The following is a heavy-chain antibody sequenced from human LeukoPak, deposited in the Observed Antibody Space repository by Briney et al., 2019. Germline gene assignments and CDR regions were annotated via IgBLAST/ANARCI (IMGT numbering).Heavy chain of an antibody. CDR1: GGSISSYY. CDR2: IYYSGST. V-gene: IGHV4-59*01. Sequence: SETLSLTCTVSGGSISSYYWTWIRQPPGKGLEWIGYIYYSGSTNYNPSLKSRVTISVDTSKNQFSLKLSSVTAADTAVYYRARDKGVSFDYWGQGTLVTVSS. D-gene: IGHD3-10*01. J-gene: IGHJ4*02. CDR3: ARDKGVSFDY.